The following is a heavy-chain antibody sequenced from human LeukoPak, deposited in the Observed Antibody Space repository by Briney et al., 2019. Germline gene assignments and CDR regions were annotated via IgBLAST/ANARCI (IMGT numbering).Heavy chain of an antibody. CDR2: IIPIFGTA. Sequence: GASVKVSCKASGGTFSSYAISWVRQAPGQGLEWMGGIIPIFGTANYAQKYQGSVTITADESTSTAYMELSSLRSEDTAVYYCASHGTSSSPPYPCYSFGMDVWGQGTTVTVSS. J-gene: IGHJ6*02. D-gene: IGHD6-6*01. V-gene: IGHV1-69*13. CDR3: ASHGTSSSPPYPCYSFGMDV. CDR1: GGTFSSYA.